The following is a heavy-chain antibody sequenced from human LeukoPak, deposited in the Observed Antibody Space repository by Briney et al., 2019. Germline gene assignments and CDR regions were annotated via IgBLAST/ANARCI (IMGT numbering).Heavy chain of an antibody. CDR3: ATVTASHYFYY. CDR1: GFSVRSDY. Sequence: AGGSLRLSCAASGFSVRSDYMSWVRQAPGKGLEWVSVIYSGGSTYYADSVKGRFTISRDNSKNTVYLQMNSLRAEDTAVYYCATVTASHYFYYWGQGTLVTVSS. CDR2: IYSGGST. D-gene: IGHD2-21*02. V-gene: IGHV3-66*01. J-gene: IGHJ4*02.